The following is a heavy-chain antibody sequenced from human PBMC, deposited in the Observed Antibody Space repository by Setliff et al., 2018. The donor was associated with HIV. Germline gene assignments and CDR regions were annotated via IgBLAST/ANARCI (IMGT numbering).Heavy chain of an antibody. D-gene: IGHD6-13*01. J-gene: IGHJ3*02. V-gene: IGHV4-59*01. CDR3: AREQEAGAGTNDAFDI. Sequence: SETLSLTCTVSGGSISSYYWSWIRQPPGKGLEWIGYIYYSGTTNYNPSLKSRVTISVDTSKNQFSLKLSSVTAADTAVYYCAREQEAGAGTNDAFDIWGQGTMGTV. CDR2: IYYSGTT. CDR1: GGSISSYY.